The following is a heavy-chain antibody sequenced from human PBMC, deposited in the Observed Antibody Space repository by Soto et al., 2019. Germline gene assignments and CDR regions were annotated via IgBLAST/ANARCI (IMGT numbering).Heavy chain of an antibody. CDR1: GFSFISYS. V-gene: IGHV3-48*02. D-gene: IGHD2-2*01. Sequence: EVQLVESGGNLVQGGRSLRLSCAASGFSFISYSMSWVRQAPGKGLEWVSYISNSGSVIHDADSVKGRFTISRDNAKNSLSLQMNSLRDEDTALYYCVRVYASNTFDLWGQGTVVTVSS. J-gene: IGHJ3*01. CDR3: VRVYASNTFDL. CDR2: ISNSGSVI.